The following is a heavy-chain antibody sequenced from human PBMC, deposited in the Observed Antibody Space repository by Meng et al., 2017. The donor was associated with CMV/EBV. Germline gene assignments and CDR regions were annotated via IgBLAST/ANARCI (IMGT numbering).Heavy chain of an antibody. CDR3: AKQVVPAASGGEELDY. CDR1: GFPFSRMA. Sequence: GFPFSRMAMPWVRQAPGKGLEWVAVIWYDGSNKYYADSVKGRFTISRDNSKNTLYLQMNSLRAEDTAVYYCAKQVVPAASGGEELDYWGQGTLVTVSS. V-gene: IGHV3-33*06. CDR2: IWYDGSNK. J-gene: IGHJ4*02. D-gene: IGHD2-2*01.